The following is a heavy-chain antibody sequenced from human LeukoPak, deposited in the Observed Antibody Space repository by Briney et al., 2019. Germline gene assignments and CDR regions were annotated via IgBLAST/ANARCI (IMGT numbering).Heavy chain of an antibody. D-gene: IGHD2-21*02. J-gene: IGHJ5*02. V-gene: IGHV1-3*01. CDR1: GYTFTSYA. CDR3: ASGWSRDCGGDCYYFWDSWFDP. CDR2: INAGNGNT. Sequence: ASVKVSCKASGYTFTSYAMHWVRQAPGQRLEWMGWINAGNGNTKYSQKFQGRVTITRDTSASTAYMELSSLRSEDTAVYYCASGWSRDCGGDCYYFWDSWFDPWGQGTLVTVSS.